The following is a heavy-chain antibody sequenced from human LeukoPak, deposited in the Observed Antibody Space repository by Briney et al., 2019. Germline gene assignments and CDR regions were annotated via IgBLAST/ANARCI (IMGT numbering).Heavy chain of an antibody. CDR3: AKFSDYYDSSAY. D-gene: IGHD3-22*01. J-gene: IGHJ4*02. V-gene: IGHV3-23*01. CDR1: GFTFSSYA. Sequence: GGSLRLSCAASGFTFSSYAMSWVRQAPGKGLEWVSGISRSGDSTNYADSVKGRYTISRDNSENTLYLQMNSLRADDTAVYYCAKFSDYYDSSAYWGQGILVTVSS. CDR2: ISRSGDST.